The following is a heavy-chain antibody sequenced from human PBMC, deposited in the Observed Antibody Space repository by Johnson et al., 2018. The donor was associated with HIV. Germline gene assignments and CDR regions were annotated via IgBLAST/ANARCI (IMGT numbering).Heavy chain of an antibody. CDR2: ISYNGTNT. CDR1: GSTFSSYG. D-gene: IGHD1-26*01. V-gene: IGHV3-30*18. CDR3: VKDRGGRFSGSYLSLRVGAFDI. Sequence: QVQLVESGGGVVQPGRSLRLSCVASGSTFSSYGIHWVRQTPGKGLEWVAVISYNGTNTWYAGSVKGRFTISRDNSKNTMYLQLNSLRPEDTAVYYCVKDRGGRFSGSYLSLRVGAFDIWGQGTLVTVSS. J-gene: IGHJ3*02.